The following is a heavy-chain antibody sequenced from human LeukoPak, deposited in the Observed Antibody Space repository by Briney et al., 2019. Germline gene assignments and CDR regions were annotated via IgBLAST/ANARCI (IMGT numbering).Heavy chain of an antibody. Sequence: GGSLRLSCAASGFTFDDYAMHWVRQAPGKGLEWVSGISWNSGSIGYADSVKGRFTISRDNAKNSLYLQMNSLRAEDMPLYYCAKDHGYSYGRGFDYWGQGTLVTVSS. J-gene: IGHJ4*02. CDR2: ISWNSGSI. D-gene: IGHD5-18*01. V-gene: IGHV3-9*03. CDR1: GFTFDDYA. CDR3: AKDHGYSYGRGFDY.